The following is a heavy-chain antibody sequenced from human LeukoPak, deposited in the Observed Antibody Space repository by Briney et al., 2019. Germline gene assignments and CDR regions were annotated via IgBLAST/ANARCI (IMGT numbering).Heavy chain of an antibody. V-gene: IGHV3-23*01. J-gene: IGHJ3*02. Sequence: TGGSLRLSXAASGFTFSSYAMSWVRQAPGKGLEWVSAISGSGGSTYYADSVKGRFTISRDNSKNTLYLQMNSLRAEDTAVYYCAKDHPHAGAFDIWGQGTMVTVSS. CDR3: AKDHPHAGAFDI. CDR2: ISGSGGST. D-gene: IGHD2-2*01. CDR1: GFTFSSYA.